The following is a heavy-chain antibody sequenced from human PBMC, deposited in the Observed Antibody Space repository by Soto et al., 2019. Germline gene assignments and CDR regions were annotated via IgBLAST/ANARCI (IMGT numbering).Heavy chain of an antibody. J-gene: IGHJ6*03. D-gene: IGHD1-26*01. V-gene: IGHV4-59*08. CDR2: IYYSGST. CDR3: ARLAPEILGGVWYYYMDV. Sequence: SETLSLTCTVSGGSISSYYWSWIRQPPGKGLEWIGYIYYSGSTNYNPSLKSRVTISVDTSKNQSSLKLSSVPAADTAVYYCARLAPEILGGVWYYYMDVWGKGTTVTVSS. CDR1: GGSISSYY.